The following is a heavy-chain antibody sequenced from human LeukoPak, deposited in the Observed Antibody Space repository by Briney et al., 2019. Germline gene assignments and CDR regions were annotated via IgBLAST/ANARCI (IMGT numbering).Heavy chain of an antibody. CDR1: GYTFTGNY. CDR3: ARGMNGDPLYYYYYMDV. J-gene: IGHJ6*03. D-gene: IGHD4-17*01. V-gene: IGHV1-2*02. Sequence: ASVKVSCKASGYTFTGNYMHWVRQAPGQGLEWMGWINPNSGGTNYAQKFQGRVTMTRDTSIGTAYMELNRLRSDDTAVYYCARGMNGDPLYYYYYMDVWGKGTTVTVSS. CDR2: INPNSGGT.